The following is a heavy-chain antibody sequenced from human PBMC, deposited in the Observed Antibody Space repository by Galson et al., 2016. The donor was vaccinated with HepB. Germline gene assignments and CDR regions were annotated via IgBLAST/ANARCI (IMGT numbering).Heavy chain of an antibody. D-gene: IGHD3-10*01. CDR3: ANYLGYGSGRPGYFHS. CDR1: GFTFSSYC. V-gene: IGHV3-74*01. Sequence: SLRLSCAASGFTFSSYCMHWVRQAPGKGLVWVSRISTAGKTANQADAVKGRFTICGDTAKNTLYLQMNRLRAEDTAVYFCANYLGYGSGRPGYFHSWGQGTLVTVSS. J-gene: IGHJ4*02. CDR2: ISTAGKTA.